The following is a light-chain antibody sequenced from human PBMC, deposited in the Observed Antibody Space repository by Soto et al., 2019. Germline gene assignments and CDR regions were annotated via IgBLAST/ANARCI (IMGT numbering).Light chain of an antibody. CDR2: WAS. Sequence: DIVLTQSPDSLAVSLGERVTINCKSSQSVLYSSNNKNYLAWYQQKPGQPPTLLIYWASTRESGVPDRFSGSGSGTDFTLTISSLQAEDVAVYYCQQFYSTPRTFGQGTKVEI. V-gene: IGKV4-1*01. CDR3: QQFYSTPRT. J-gene: IGKJ1*01. CDR1: QSVLYSSNNKNY.